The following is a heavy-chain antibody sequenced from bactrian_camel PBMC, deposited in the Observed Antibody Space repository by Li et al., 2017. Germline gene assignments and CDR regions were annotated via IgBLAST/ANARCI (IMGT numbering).Heavy chain of an antibody. CDR2: LDSDGST. J-gene: IGHJ4*01. CDR3: AAGASSMGARFDMDIGHAKGC. CDR1: EYTYTRNC. Sequence: HVQLVESGGGSVQAGGSLRLSCQANEYTYTRNCLGWYRQVPGKKREGVAALDSDGSTAYTESVQGRFTISLDNTQKTLYLQMTSLKPEDTAMYYCAAGASSMGARFDMDIGHAKGCWGQGTQVTVS. D-gene: IGHD1*01. V-gene: IGHV3S53*01.